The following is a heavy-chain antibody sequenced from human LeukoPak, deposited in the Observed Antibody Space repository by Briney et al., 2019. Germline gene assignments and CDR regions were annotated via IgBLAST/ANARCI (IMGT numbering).Heavy chain of an antibody. V-gene: IGHV4-59*08. J-gene: IGHJ4*02. CDR1: GGSISSYY. D-gene: IGHD4-17*01. Sequence: SETLSLTCTASGGSISSYYWNWIRQPPGKGLEWIGYIYYSGSTNYNPSLKTRVTISVDTSKNQFSLKLRSVTAADTAVYYCARLAPTTVTTRGNFDYWGQGTLVTVSS. CDR3: ARLAPTTVTTRGNFDY. CDR2: IYYSGST.